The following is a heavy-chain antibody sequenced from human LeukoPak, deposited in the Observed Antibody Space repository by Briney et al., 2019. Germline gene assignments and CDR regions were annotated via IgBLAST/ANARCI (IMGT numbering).Heavy chain of an antibody. CDR3: ARGGYYGSGNDFRFDP. J-gene: IGHJ5*02. CDR1: GDSISTSSYY. CDR2: IYYSGST. D-gene: IGHD3-10*01. V-gene: IGHV4-61*05. Sequence: SETLSLTCSVSGDSISTSSYYWGWIRQPPGKGLEWIGYIYYSGSTNYKPSLKSRVTISVDTSKNQFSLKLNSVTAADTAVYYCARGGYYGSGNDFRFDPWGQGTLVTVSS.